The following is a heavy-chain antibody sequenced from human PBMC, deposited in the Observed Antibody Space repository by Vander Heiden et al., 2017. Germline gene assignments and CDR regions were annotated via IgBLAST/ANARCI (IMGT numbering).Heavy chain of an antibody. CDR2: ISSSSSYI. V-gene: IGHV3-21*01. CDR3: ARDLRYYYGMDV. J-gene: IGHJ6*02. CDR1: GFTFISYT. Sequence: EVQLVASGGGLVKPVGSLRLSCAASGFTFISYTMNWVRQAPGKGLEWVSSISSSSSYIYYADSVKGRFTISRDNAKNSLYLQMNSLRAEDTAVYYCARDLRYYYGMDVWGQGTTVTVSS.